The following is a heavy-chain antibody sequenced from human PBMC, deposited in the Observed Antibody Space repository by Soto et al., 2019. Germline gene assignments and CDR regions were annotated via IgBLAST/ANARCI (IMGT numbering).Heavy chain of an antibody. CDR1: GFKYTDFA. D-gene: IGHD3-22*01. Sequence: VQLVEYGGGEVQPGRSLRLSCAASGFKYTDFALHWVRQAPGKGLEWVAIISYDGSDKYYADSVKGGFVISRDNPKNTLYLEMNSLRPEDTAVYFCARRAWDSYYAIDVRGQGTTVTVFS. CDR3: ARRAWDSYYAIDV. V-gene: IGHV3-30*09. J-gene: IGHJ6*02. CDR2: ISYDGSDK.